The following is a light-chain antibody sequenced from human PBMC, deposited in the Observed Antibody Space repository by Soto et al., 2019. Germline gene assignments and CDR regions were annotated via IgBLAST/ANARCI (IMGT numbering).Light chain of an antibody. CDR1: QSVNNN. CDR3: QQYNNWPLT. Sequence: EIVMTQSPATLSVSPGERATLSCRASQSVNNNLAWYQQKPGQAPRLLIYDASTRATGIPARFSGSGSGTDLPLTISSLQSEDFAVYYCQQYNNWPLTFGGGTKVDIK. J-gene: IGKJ4*01. V-gene: IGKV3-15*01. CDR2: DAS.